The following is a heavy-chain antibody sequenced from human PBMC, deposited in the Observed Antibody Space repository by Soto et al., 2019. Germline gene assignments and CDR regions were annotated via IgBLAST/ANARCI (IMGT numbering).Heavy chain of an antibody. CDR1: GFSLSDYW. Sequence: EVQLVESGGGLVQPGGSLRLSCAASGFSLSDYWMNWVRQAPGKGLEWVAIIKQDGIDRYYVDSVKGRFTISRDNAKNSLYLQMSSLRVEDTALYYCARGRGWLHDYWGQGTLVTVSS. CDR3: ARGRGWLHDY. D-gene: IGHD6-19*01. J-gene: IGHJ4*02. CDR2: IKQDGIDR. V-gene: IGHV3-7*01.